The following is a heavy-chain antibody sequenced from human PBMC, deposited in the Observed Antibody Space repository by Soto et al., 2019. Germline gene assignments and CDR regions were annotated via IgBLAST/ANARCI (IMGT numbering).Heavy chain of an antibody. Sequence: PSETLSLTCTVSGDSISTYYWIWIRQPPGKGLEWIGYLHDSESPSYNPSLKSRLTMSVDTSKNQFSLKLISVTAADTAKYFCAREGNLGRWLQPLDFWGQGTLVTVSS. CDR3: AREGNLGRWLQPLDF. V-gene: IGHV4-59*01. D-gene: IGHD5-12*01. J-gene: IGHJ4*02. CDR2: LHDSESP. CDR1: GDSISTYY.